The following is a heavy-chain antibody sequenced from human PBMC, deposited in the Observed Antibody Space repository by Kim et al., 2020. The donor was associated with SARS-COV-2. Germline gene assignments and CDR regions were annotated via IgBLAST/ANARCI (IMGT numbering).Heavy chain of an antibody. Sequence: GGSLRLSCAASGFTLSSYGMHWVRQAPGKGLEWVAVIWYDGSNKYYADSVKGRFTISRDNSKNTLYLQMNSLRAEDTAVYYCARDDGSSGPFDYWGQGTLVTVSS. CDR1: GFTLSSYG. CDR3: ARDDGSSGPFDY. D-gene: IGHD5-12*01. CDR2: IWYDGSNK. V-gene: IGHV3-33*01. J-gene: IGHJ4*02.